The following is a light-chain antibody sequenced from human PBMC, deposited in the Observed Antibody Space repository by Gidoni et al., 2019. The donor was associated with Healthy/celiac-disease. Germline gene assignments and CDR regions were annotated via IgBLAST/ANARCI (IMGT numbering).Light chain of an antibody. CDR1: PSVSSSY. CDR2: ETS. J-gene: IGKJ4*01. CDR3: QQYGSSPLT. V-gene: IGKV3D-20*01. Sequence: EIVLTQSPATLSLSPVERATLSCGASPSVSSSYLAWYQQKPGLAPRLLIYETSSGSGTDFTLPISRLEPEDFAVYYCQQYGSSPLTFGGGTKVEIK.